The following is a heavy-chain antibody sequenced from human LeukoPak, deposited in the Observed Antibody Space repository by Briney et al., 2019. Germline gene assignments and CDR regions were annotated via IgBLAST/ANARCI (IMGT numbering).Heavy chain of an antibody. CDR3: TNYFYGLDV. Sequence: GGSLKLSCAASGFSFSGSAMHWVRQASGKGLEWVGRIGSKNNNFATTYAASVKGRFTISRDDSKNTTYLQMNSLKAEDTALYYCTNYFYGLDVWGKGTTVTVSS. V-gene: IGHV3-73*01. CDR2: IGSKNNNFAT. J-gene: IGHJ6*04. CDR1: GFSFSGSA.